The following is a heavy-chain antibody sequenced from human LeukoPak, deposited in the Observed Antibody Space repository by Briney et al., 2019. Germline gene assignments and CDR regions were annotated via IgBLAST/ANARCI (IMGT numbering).Heavy chain of an antibody. V-gene: IGHV1-46*01. CDR2: LKLYDGSI. J-gene: IGHJ4*02. CDR3: AREGWETSGWYRYYFDY. CDR1: GYSFIRHH. Sequence: GASVKVSCKAFGYSFIRHHIHWVRQAPGQGLEWMGVLKLYDGSIRYAQKFQGRVTMTSDTSTSTVYMELSSLRSEDTAMYYCAREGWETSGWYRYYFDYWGQGTLVTVSS. D-gene: IGHD6-19*01.